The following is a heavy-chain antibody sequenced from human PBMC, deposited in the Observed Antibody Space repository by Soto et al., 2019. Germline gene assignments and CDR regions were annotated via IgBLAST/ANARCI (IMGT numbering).Heavy chain of an antibody. CDR1: GGTFSSYA. J-gene: IGHJ5*02. CDR2: IIPIFGTA. V-gene: IGHV1-69*13. D-gene: IGHD6-13*01. CDR3: ARDRIAAAAHNWFDP. Sequence: SVKVSCKASGGTFSSYAISWVRQAPGQGLEWMGGIIPIFGTANYAQKFQGRVTITADESTSTAYMELSSLRSEDTAVYYCARDRIAAAAHNWFDPWGQGTLVTVSS.